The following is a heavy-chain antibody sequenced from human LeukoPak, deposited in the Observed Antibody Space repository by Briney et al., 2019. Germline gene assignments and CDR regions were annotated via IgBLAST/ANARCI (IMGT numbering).Heavy chain of an antibody. D-gene: IGHD2-21*02. CDR1: GFTFSSYS. V-gene: IGHV3-21*01. J-gene: IGHJ4*02. Sequence: PGGSLRLSCAASGFTFSSYSMNWVRQAPGKGLEWVSSISSSSSYIYYADSVKGRFTISRDNAKNSLYLQMNSLRAEDTAVYYCARACGGDCSALDYWGQGTLVTVSS. CDR3: ARACGGDCSALDY. CDR2: ISSSSSYI.